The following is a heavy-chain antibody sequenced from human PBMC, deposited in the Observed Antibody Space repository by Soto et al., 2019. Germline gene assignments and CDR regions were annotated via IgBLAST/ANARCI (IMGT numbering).Heavy chain of an antibody. V-gene: IGHV5-51*01. J-gene: IGHJ4*02. D-gene: IGHD3-9*01. CDR2: IYPGDCDT. Sequence: GESLKISCKGSGYSFTSYWLGWVRQMPGKGLEWVGLIYPGDCDTRYSPSFQGQVTISAGEAICTAYLQWSSLKASDTAMYYCARQDYDIFTSYYYAYWGQGTLVTVSS. CDR1: GYSFTSYW. CDR3: ARQDYDIFTSYYYAY.